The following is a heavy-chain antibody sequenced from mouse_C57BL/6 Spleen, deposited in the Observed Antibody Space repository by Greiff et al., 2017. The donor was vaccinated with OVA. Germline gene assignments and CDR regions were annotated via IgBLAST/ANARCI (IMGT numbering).Heavy chain of an antibody. CDR3: ARDGDYYGSSYVGMDWYFDV. CDR1: GFTFSSYA. V-gene: IGHV5-4*01. J-gene: IGHJ1*03. CDR2: ISDGGSYT. D-gene: IGHD1-1*01. Sequence: EVQLLESGGGLVKPGGSLKLSCAASGFTFSSYAMSWVRQTPEKRLEWVATISDGGSYTYYPDNVKGRFTISRDNAKNNLYLQMSHLKSEDTAMYYCARDGDYYGSSYVGMDWYFDVWGTGTTVTVSS.